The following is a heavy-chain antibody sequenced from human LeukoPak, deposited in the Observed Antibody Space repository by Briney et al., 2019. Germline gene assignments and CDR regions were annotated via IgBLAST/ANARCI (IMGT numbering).Heavy chain of an antibody. V-gene: IGHV4-34*01. CDR3: ARAHMITSYYYYYYMDV. CDR2: INYSGST. D-gene: IGHD3-16*01. J-gene: IGHJ6*03. Sequence: LRLSCAASGFTFSSYGMHWVRQAPGKGLEWIGSINYSGSTNYNPSLKSRVTISVDTSKNQFSLKLSSVTAADTAVYYCARAHMITSYYYYYYMDVWGKGTTVTVSS. CDR1: GFTFSSYG.